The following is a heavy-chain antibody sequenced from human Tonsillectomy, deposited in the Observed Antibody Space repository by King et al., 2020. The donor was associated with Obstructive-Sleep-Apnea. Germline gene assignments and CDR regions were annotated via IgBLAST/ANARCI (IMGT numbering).Heavy chain of an antibody. CDR3: ARGSGAATVNWFDP. CDR2: INHSEST. CDR1: GGSFSDYY. V-gene: IGHV4-34*01. J-gene: IGHJ5*02. D-gene: IGHD6-13*01. Sequence: VQLQQWGAGLLKPSETLSLTCAVFGGSFSDYYWSWIRQPPGKGLEWMGEINHSESTNYVPSLKSRVTMSVDTSKSQFSLRLTSVTAADTAVYYCARGSGAATVNWFDPWGQGTLVTVSS.